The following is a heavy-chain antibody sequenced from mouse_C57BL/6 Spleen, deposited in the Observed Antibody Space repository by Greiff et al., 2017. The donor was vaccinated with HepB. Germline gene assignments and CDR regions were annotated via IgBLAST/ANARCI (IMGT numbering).Heavy chain of an antibody. J-gene: IGHJ2*01. CDR2: IDPSDSYT. Sequence: QVQLQQPGAELVRPGTSVKLSCKASGYTFTSYWMHWVKQRPGQGLEWIGVIDPSDSYTNYNQKFKGKATLTVDTSSSTAYMQLSSLTSEDSAVYYCARLGLGYFDYWGQGTTLTVSS. CDR3: ARLGLGYFDY. CDR1: GYTFTSYW. D-gene: IGHD4-1*01. V-gene: IGHV1-59*01.